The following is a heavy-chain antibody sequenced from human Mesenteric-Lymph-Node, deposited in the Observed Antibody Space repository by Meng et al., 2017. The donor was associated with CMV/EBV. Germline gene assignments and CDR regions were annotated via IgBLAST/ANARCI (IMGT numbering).Heavy chain of an antibody. CDR2: IYYSGST. V-gene: IGHV4-61*01. J-gene: IGHJ4*02. CDR3: ARGHPSITIFGVH. D-gene: IGHD3-3*01. Sequence: SETLSLTCTVSGGSISSSSYYWSWIRQPPGKGLEWIGYIYYSGSTNYNPSLKSRVTISVDTSKNQFSLKLSSVTAADTAVYYCARGHPSITIFGVHWGQGTLVTVSS. CDR1: GGSISSSSYY.